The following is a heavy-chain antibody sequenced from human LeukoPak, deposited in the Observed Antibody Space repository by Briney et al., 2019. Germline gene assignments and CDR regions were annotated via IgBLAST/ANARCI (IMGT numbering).Heavy chain of an antibody. J-gene: IGHJ4*02. D-gene: IGHD6-13*01. CDR1: GGSFSGYY. Sequence: PSETLSLTCAVYGGSFSGYYWSWIRQPPGKGLEWIGEINHSGSTNYNPSLKSRVTISVDTSKSQFSLQLSSVTAADTAVYYCARNFPYSKLDYWGQGTLVTVSS. CDR3: ARNFPYSKLDY. CDR2: INHSGST. V-gene: IGHV4-34*01.